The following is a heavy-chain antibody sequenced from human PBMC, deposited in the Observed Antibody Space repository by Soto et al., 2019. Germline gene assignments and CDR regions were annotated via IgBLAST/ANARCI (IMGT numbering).Heavy chain of an antibody. CDR3: AKGVDFGVVTGWFDP. CDR1: GFTFDDYA. D-gene: IGHD3-3*01. V-gene: IGHV3-9*01. CDR2: ISWNSGSI. Sequence: EVQLVESGGGLVQPGRSLRLSCAASGFTFDDYAMHWVRQAPGKGLEWVSGISWNSGSIGYADSVKGRFTISRDNAKNSLYLQMNSLRAEDTALYYCAKGVDFGVVTGWFDPWGQGTLVTVSS. J-gene: IGHJ5*02.